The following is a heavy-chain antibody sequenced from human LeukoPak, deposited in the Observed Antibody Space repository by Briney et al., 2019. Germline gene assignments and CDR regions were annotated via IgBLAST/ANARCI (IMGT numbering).Heavy chain of an antibody. Sequence: SETLSLTCAVYGGSFSGYYWSWIRQPPGKGLEWIGEINHSGSTNYNPSLNSRVTISVDTSKNQFSLKLSSVTAADTAVYYCARGLTYVVRGVISYYYGMDVWGKGTTVTVSS. CDR2: INHSGST. V-gene: IGHV4-34*01. CDR3: ARGLTYVVRGVISYYYGMDV. J-gene: IGHJ6*04. CDR1: GGSFSGYY. D-gene: IGHD3-10*01.